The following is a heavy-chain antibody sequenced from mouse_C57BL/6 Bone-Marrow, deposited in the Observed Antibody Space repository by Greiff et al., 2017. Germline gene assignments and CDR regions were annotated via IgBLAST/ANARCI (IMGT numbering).Heavy chain of an antibody. J-gene: IGHJ4*01. CDR1: GYTFTSYW. CDR2: IHPNSGST. D-gene: IGHD1-1*01. V-gene: IGHV1-64*01. Sequence: QVQLQQPGAELVKPGASVKLSCKASGYTFTSYWMHWVKQRPGQGLEWIGMIHPNSGSTNYNEKFKSKATLTVDKSSSTAYMQLSSLTSGDSAVYYCARWPPFYYGNSHAMDYWGQGTSVTVSS. CDR3: ARWPPFYYGNSHAMDY.